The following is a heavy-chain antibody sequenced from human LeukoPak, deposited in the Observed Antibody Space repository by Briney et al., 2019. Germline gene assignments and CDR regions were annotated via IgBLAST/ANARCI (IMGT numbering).Heavy chain of an antibody. CDR1: GFTFSNAW. Sequence: PGGSLRLSCAASGFTFSNAWMSWVRQAPGKGLEWVGRIKSKTDGGTTDYAAPVKGRFTISRDDSKTTLYLQMNSLKTEDTAVYYCTTEDKRYCSSTSCRVDYWGQGTLVTVSS. CDR2: IKSKTDGGTT. CDR3: TTEDKRYCSSTSCRVDY. D-gene: IGHD2-2*01. J-gene: IGHJ4*02. V-gene: IGHV3-15*01.